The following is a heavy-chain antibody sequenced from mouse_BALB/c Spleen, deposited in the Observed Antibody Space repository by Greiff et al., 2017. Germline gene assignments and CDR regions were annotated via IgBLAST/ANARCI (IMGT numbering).Heavy chain of an antibody. J-gene: IGHJ3*01. V-gene: IGHV5-4*02. CDR3: ARANYGSSPFAY. Sequence: EVQVVESGGGLVKPGGSLKLSCAASGFTFSDYYMYWVRQTPEKRLEWVATISDGGSYTYYPDSVKGRFTISRDNAKNNLYLQMSSLKSEDTAMYYCARANYGSSPFAYWGQGTLVTVSA. CDR1: GFTFSDYY. CDR2: ISDGGSYT. D-gene: IGHD1-1*01.